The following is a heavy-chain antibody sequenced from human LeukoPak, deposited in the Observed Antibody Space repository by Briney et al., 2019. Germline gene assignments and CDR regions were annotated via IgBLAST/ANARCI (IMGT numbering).Heavy chain of an antibody. CDR2: ISWDGGST. Sequence: GGSLRLSCAASGFTFDDYTMHWVRQAPGKGLEWVSLISWDGGSTYYADSVKGRFTISRDNSKNSLYLQMNSLRTEDTALYYCAKDKSGYYYDSSGYDYWGQGTLVTVSS. D-gene: IGHD3-22*01. J-gene: IGHJ4*02. CDR1: GFTFDDYT. CDR3: AKDKSGYYYDSSGYDY. V-gene: IGHV3-43*01.